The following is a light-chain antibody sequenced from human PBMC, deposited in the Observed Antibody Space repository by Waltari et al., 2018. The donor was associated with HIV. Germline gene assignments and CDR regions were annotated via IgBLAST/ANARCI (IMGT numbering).Light chain of an antibody. V-gene: IGKV3-20*01. CDR2: GAS. CDR1: HRAGSSY. CDR3: QQYGSSPWT. Sequence: EIVLTQSPCTLSFSTAERATLPCRSRHRAGSSYFDWYQQTPGQATTLLIYGASSRATGIPDRLSGRRSETDYTLTMSRLEAEDFAVYYCQQYGSSPWTLGQGTKVEIK. J-gene: IGKJ1*01.